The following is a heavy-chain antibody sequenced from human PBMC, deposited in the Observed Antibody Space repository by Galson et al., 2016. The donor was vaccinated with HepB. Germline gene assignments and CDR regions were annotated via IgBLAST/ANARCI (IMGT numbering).Heavy chain of an antibody. CDR3: ARSEALGCGGGCLFDY. CDR2: ISYDGTDK. V-gene: IGHV3-30-3*01. CDR1: GFRFSGSA. D-gene: IGHD2-21*02. Sequence: SLRLSCAASGFRFSGSAMHWVRQTPGEGLEWVAVISYDGTDKYYADSVKGRFTISRDNLMNTLYLQMKGLRPEDTAVYYCARSEALGCGGGCLFDYWGQGILVTVSS. J-gene: IGHJ4*02.